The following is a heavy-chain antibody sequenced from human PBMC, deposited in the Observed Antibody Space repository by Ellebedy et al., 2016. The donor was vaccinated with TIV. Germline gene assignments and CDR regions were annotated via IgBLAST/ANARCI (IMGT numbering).Heavy chain of an antibody. D-gene: IGHD1-26*01. Sequence: GESLKISCAASGITFSTYTMDWVRQAPGKGLEWVSGISATGGTTSYADSVKGRFTISRDNSRSTLYLQMNSLRAEDSAVYYCAKDMVFGDGKWEIDVWGQGTTVTVSS. CDR3: AKDMVFGDGKWEIDV. CDR2: ISATGGTT. J-gene: IGHJ6*02. CDR1: GITFSTYT. V-gene: IGHV3-23*01.